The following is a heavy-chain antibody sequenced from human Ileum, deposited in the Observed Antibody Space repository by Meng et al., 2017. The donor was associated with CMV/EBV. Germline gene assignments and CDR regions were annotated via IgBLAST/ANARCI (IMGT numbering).Heavy chain of an antibody. D-gene: IGHD2-2*01. CDR2: IKQDGSEK. Sequence: GGSLRLSCAASGFTFSSYWMSWVRQAPGKGLEWVANIKQDGSEKYHVDSVKGRFTISRDNAKNSLYLQMNSLRVEDTAVYYCARVLCSSIRCYGCYFDYWGQGTLVTVSS. CDR1: GFTFSSYW. CDR3: ARVLCSSIRCYGCYFDY. V-gene: IGHV3-7*01. J-gene: IGHJ4*02.